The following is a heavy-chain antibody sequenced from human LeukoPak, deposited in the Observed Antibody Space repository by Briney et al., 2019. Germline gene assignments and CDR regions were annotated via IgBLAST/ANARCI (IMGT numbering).Heavy chain of an antibody. CDR3: AKEGRGQLWSYDAFDI. J-gene: IGHJ3*02. V-gene: IGHV3-30*02. CDR2: IRYDGSNK. CDR1: GFTFSSYG. Sequence: GGSLRLSCAASGFTFSSYGMHWVRQAPGKGLEWVAFIRYDGSNKYYADSVKGRFTISRDNSKNTLYLQMNSLRAEDTAVYYCAKEGRGQLWSYDAFDIWGQGTMVTVSS. D-gene: IGHD5-18*01.